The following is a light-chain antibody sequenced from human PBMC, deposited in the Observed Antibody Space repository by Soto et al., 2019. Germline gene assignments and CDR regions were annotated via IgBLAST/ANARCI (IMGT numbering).Light chain of an antibody. CDR2: GNS. V-gene: IGLV1-40*01. Sequence: QAVVTQPPSVSGAPGQRVTISCSGSSSNIGAGYDVNWYRQLPGTAPKLLIYGNSDRPSGVPDRFSGSKSGTSASLAITGLQAEDEADYFCQSYDRSLRTYVFGTATKLTAL. J-gene: IGLJ1*01. CDR3: QSYDRSLRTYV. CDR1: SSNIGAGYD.